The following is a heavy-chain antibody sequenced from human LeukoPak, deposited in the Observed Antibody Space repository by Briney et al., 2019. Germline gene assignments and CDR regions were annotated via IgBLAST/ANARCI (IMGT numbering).Heavy chain of an antibody. V-gene: IGHV3-23*01. Sequence: PGASLRLSCAASGFTFSSYAMSWVRQAPGKGLEWVGAISGSGVSTYYADSVKGRFPISRDNSKNTLYLQMNSLRAEDTAVYYCAKDRRIAVAGQEIDYWGQGTLVTVSS. CDR3: AKDRRIAVAGQEIDY. D-gene: IGHD6-19*01. J-gene: IGHJ4*02. CDR2: ISGSGVST. CDR1: GFTFSSYA.